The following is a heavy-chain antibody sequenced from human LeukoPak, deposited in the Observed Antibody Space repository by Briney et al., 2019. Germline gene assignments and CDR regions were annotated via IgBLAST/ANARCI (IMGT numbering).Heavy chain of an antibody. CDR2: IYPGDSDT. Sequence: GASLKISCKGSGSSFTGYWIGWVRQMPGKGLEWMGNIYPGDSDTRYSPSFQGQVTISADKSISTAYLQWSNLKASDSAIYYCARERYNYGDRWFDPWGQGTLVTVSS. V-gene: IGHV5-51*01. CDR3: ARERYNYGDRWFDP. J-gene: IGHJ5*02. CDR1: GSSFTGYW. D-gene: IGHD5-18*01.